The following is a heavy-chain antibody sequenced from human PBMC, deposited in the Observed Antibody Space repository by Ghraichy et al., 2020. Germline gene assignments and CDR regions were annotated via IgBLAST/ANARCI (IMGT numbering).Heavy chain of an antibody. J-gene: IGHJ4*02. Sequence: SETLSLTCGVSGYSTSNSDWWGWIRQPPGKGLEWIGCISYSGRTYYNPSLKSRVTLSVDTSKTQFSLKLSSVTAVDTAVYYCARNSGPMYSNSWYFDYWGQGTLVTVSS. V-gene: IGHV4-28*01. D-gene: IGHD6-13*01. CDR3: ARNSGPMYSNSWYFDY. CDR1: GYSTSNSDW. CDR2: ISYSGRT.